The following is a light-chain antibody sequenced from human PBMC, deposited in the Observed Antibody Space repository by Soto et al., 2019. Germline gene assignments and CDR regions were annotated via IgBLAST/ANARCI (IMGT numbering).Light chain of an antibody. Sequence: QSASVSGSPGQSITISCTGTSSDVGSYNLVSWYQQHPGKAPKLMIYEVSKRPSGVSNRFSGSKSGNTASLTISGLQAEDEADYYCCSYAGSSTLVFGGGTKVTVL. CDR3: CSYAGSSTLV. J-gene: IGLJ2*01. V-gene: IGLV2-23*02. CDR2: EVS. CDR1: SSDVGSYNL.